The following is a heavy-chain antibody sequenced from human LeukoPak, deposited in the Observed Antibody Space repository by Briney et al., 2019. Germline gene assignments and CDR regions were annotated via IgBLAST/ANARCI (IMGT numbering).Heavy chain of an antibody. CDR3: ATSPEVYGTYYFDY. V-gene: IGHV1-69*05. CDR1: GGTFSSYA. J-gene: IGHJ4*02. Sequence: SVKVSCKASGGTFSSYAISWVRQAPGQGLEWMGRIIPIFGTANYAQKFQGRVTITTDESTSTAYLELSSLRSEDTAVYYCATSPEVYGTYYFDYWGQGTLVTVSS. CDR2: IIPIFGTA. D-gene: IGHD2-8*01.